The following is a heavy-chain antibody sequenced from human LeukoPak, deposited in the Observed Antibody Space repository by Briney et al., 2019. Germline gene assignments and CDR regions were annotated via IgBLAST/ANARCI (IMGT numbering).Heavy chain of an antibody. J-gene: IGHJ4*02. CDR1: GYTFTSYG. V-gene: IGHV1-18*01. CDR2: ISAYNGNT. Sequence: GASVKVSCKASGYTFTSYGISWVRQAPGQGLEWMGWISAYNGNTNYAQKLQGRVTMTTDTSTSTAYMELRSLRSDDTAVYYCARGHVLRFLEWSYYFDYWGQGTLVTVSS. D-gene: IGHD3-3*01. CDR3: ARGHVLRFLEWSYYFDY.